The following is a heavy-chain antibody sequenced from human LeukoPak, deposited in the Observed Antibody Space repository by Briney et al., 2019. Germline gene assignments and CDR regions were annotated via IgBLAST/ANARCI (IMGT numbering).Heavy chain of an antibody. J-gene: IGHJ4*02. CDR1: GGSISSGDYY. Sequence: SETLSLTCTVSGGSISSGDYYWSWIRQPPGKGLEWIGYIYYSGSTDYNPSLKSRVTISVDTSKKQFSLKLSSVAAADTAVYYCARADYDYVWGSYRYYYFDYWGQGTLVTVSS. V-gene: IGHV4-30-4*01. D-gene: IGHD3-16*02. CDR2: IYYSGST. CDR3: ARADYDYVWGSYRYYYFDY.